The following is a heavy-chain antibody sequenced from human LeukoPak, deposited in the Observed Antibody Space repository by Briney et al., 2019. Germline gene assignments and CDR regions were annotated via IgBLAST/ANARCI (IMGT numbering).Heavy chain of an antibody. J-gene: IGHJ6*03. CDR1: GFSFSSYG. V-gene: IGHV3-30*13. CDR2: IAYDGERK. Sequence: PGGSLRLSCAASGFSFSSYGVHWVRQAPGKGLEWVAVIAYDGERKYYADSVKGRFTISRDNSKNRLYLQMNSLRAEDTAVYYCARDMFDTSGYYFCHMDVWGKGTTVTVSS. D-gene: IGHD6-25*01. CDR3: ARDMFDTSGYYFCHMDV.